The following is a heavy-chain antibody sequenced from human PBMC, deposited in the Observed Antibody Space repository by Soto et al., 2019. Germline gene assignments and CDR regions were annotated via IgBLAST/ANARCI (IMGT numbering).Heavy chain of an antibody. CDR1: GYSFTSYW. D-gene: IGHD2-15*01. J-gene: IGHJ6*02. CDR3: ARHFNGGNMFYYYYGMDV. Sequence: GESLKISCKGSGYSFTSYWIGWVRQMPGKGLEWMGIIYPGDSDTTYSPSFQGQVTISADRSLSTADLQWSSLKASDSAMYYCARHFNGGNMFYYYYGMDVWGQGTTVTVSS. V-gene: IGHV5-51*01. CDR2: IYPGDSDT.